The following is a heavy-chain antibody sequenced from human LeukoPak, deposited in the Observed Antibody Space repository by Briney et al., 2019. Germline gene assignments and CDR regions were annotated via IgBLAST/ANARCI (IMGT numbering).Heavy chain of an antibody. CDR1: GFTFSSYA. V-gene: IGHV3-23*01. CDR3: ANEGDYVAY. J-gene: IGHJ4*02. CDR2: ISGSDGST. Sequence: GGSLRLSRAASGFTFSSYAMSWVRQAPRKALEWVSAISGSDGSTYYADSVKGRFTISRDNSKNTLYLQMNSLRAEDTAVYYCANEGDYVAYWGQGTLVTVSS.